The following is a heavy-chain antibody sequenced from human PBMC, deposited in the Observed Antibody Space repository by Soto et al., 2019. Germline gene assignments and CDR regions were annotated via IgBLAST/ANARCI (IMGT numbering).Heavy chain of an antibody. Sequence: GASVKVSCKASGGTFSSYAISWVRQAPGQGLEWMGGIIPIFGTANYAQKFQGRVTITADESTSTAYMELSSLRSEDTAVYYCARVGDCSSTSCYARGAFDIWGQGTMVTVSS. CDR2: IIPIFGTA. CDR3: ARVGDCSSTSCYARGAFDI. V-gene: IGHV1-69*13. J-gene: IGHJ3*02. D-gene: IGHD2-2*01. CDR1: GGTFSSYA.